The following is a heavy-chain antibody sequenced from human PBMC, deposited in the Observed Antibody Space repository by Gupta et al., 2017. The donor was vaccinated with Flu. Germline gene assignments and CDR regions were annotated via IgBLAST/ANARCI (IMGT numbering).Heavy chain of an antibody. CDR2: IFHTGST. J-gene: IGHJ6*03. Sequence: SWIRQAPGKGMEWSGDIFHTGSTDDNPARKSRVTVSVDRAKNELSLEMSSVTAAESAVYFGARTGQDVVETRQRGGDYMDGWGKGTMVTVSS. CDR3: ARTGQDVVETRQRGGDYMDG. D-gene: IGHD3-16*01. V-gene: IGHV4-30-2*01.